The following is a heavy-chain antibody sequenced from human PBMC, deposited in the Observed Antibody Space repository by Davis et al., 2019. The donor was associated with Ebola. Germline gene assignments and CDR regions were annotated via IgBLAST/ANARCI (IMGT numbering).Heavy chain of an antibody. CDR1: GFSFSTYW. Sequence: PGGSLRLSCAASGFSFSTYWMNWVRQAPGKGLEWVANIYQDGSATNYVGSVKGRFIISRDNAKNSLYLQMNSLRAEDTAVYYCAREGPMLRGVIDEDYWGQGTLVTVSS. J-gene: IGHJ4*02. D-gene: IGHD3-10*01. V-gene: IGHV3-7*03. CDR2: IYQDGSAT. CDR3: AREGPMLRGVIDEDY.